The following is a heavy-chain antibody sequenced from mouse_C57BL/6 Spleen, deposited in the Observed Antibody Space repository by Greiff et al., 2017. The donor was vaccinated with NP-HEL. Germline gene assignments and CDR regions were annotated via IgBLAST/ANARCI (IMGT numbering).Heavy chain of an antibody. D-gene: IGHD2-2*01. CDR2: IYPSDSET. CDR3: ARRYYGYDPFAY. Sequence: QVQLQQPGAELVRPGSSVKLSCKASGYTFTSYWMDWVKQRPGQGLEWIGNIYPSDSETHYNQKFKDKATLTVDKSSSTAYMQLSSLTSEDSAVYYCARRYYGYDPFAYWGQGTLVTVSA. CDR1: GYTFTSYW. V-gene: IGHV1-61*01. J-gene: IGHJ3*01.